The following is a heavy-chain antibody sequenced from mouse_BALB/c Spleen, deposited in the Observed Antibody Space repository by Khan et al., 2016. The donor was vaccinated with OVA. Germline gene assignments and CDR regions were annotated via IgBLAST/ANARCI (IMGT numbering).Heavy chain of an antibody. CDR1: GDSITSGY. D-gene: IGHD2-4*01. J-gene: IGHJ3*01. CDR3: ARYDYDYDGACAY. CDR2: ISYSGST. V-gene: IGHV3-8*02. Sequence: EVQLQESGPSLVKPSQTLSLTCSVTGDSITSGYWNWIRKFPGNKLEYMGYISYSGSTYYNPSLKSRISITRDTSKNQYYLQLNSVTTEDTVTYYCARYDYDYDGACAYWGQGTLVTVSA.